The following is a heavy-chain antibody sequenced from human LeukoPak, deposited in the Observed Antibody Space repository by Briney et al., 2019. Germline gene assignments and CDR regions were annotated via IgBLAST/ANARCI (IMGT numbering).Heavy chain of an antibody. D-gene: IGHD3-22*01. Sequence: GGSLRLSCAASGFTFSDYYMSWIRQAPGKGLEWVSYISSSGSTIYYADSVKGRFTISRDNAKNSLYLQMSSLRAEDTAVYYCARYDSSGYYYNDYWGQGTLVTVSS. J-gene: IGHJ4*02. CDR2: ISSSGSTI. CDR3: ARYDSSGYYYNDY. V-gene: IGHV3-11*01. CDR1: GFTFSDYY.